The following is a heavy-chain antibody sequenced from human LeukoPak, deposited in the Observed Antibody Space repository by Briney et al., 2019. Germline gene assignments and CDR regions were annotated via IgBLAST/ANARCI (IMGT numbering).Heavy chain of an antibody. D-gene: IGHD3-9*01. CDR1: GGSFSGYY. CDR2: INHSGST. Sequence: NTSETLSLTCAVYGGSFSGYYWSWIRQPPGKGLNWIGEINHSGSTNYNPSLKSRVTISVDTSKNQFSLKLSSVTAADTAVYYCAREALDDTSIGMDVWGQGTTVTVSS. J-gene: IGHJ6*02. V-gene: IGHV4-34*01. CDR3: AREALDDTSIGMDV.